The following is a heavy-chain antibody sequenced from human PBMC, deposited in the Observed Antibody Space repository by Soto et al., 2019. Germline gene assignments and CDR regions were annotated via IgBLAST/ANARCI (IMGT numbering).Heavy chain of an antibody. CDR2: ISGSGSTI. Sequence: GGSLRLSCAASGFTFSSYAMSRVRQAPGKGLEWVSAISGSGSTIYYADSVKGRFTISRDNAKNSLYLQMNNLRPEDTAVYYCAGGDSGSFDSWGQGTLVTVSS. J-gene: IGHJ4*02. V-gene: IGHV3-23*01. CDR1: GFTFSSYA. CDR3: AGGDSGSFDS. D-gene: IGHD3-16*01.